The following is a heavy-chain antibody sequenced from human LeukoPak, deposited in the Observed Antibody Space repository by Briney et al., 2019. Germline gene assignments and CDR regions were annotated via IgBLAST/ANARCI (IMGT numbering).Heavy chain of an antibody. CDR3: VSRGYYFDGSGNSHLLDY. D-gene: IGHD4-23*01. Sequence: GGSLRLSCVASGFTFSSFAMAWVRQPPGKGLEWVAAISGSDGTTYRADSVEGRFTISRDNSKNTLYLQMNSLRAEDSAVYYCVSRGYYFDGSGNSHLLDYWGQGTRVTVSS. CDR2: ISGSDGTT. V-gene: IGHV3-23*01. J-gene: IGHJ4*02. CDR1: GFTFSSFA.